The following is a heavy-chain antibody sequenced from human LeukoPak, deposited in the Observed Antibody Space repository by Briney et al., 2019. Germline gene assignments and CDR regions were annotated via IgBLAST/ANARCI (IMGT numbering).Heavy chain of an antibody. Sequence: MTSETLSLTCTVSGGSVSSGSYYWSWIRQPPGKGLEWIGYIYSSGSTNYNPSLKSRITISVDTSKNQFSLKLSSVTAADTAVYYCARFAYCGGHCWYYFDYWGQGSLVTVSS. CDR2: IYSSGST. V-gene: IGHV4-61*01. D-gene: IGHD2-21*02. CDR3: ARFAYCGGHCWYYFDY. CDR1: GGSVSSGSYY. J-gene: IGHJ4*02.